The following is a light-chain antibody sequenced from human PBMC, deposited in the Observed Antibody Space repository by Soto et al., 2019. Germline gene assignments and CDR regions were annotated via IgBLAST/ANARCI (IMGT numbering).Light chain of an antibody. CDR1: QDMSNY. CDR2: KAS. Sequence: IQLTQSQSSLSASVGDRVTITCRASQDMSNYLAWYQQKPGKAPKLLIYKASTLKSGVPSRFSGSGSGTEFTLTISSLQPDDFATYYCQHYNSYSEAFGQGTKVDIK. CDR3: QHYNSYSEA. V-gene: IGKV1-5*03. J-gene: IGKJ1*01.